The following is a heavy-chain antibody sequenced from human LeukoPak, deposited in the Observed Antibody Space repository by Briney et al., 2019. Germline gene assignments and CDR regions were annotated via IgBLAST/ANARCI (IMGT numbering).Heavy chain of an antibody. Sequence: GGSLRLSCAASGFTFSDYYMNWIRQAPGKGLEWVSYISSSSSYIYYADSVKGRFTISRDNAKNSLYLQMNSLRAEDTAVYYCARGGRFLEWLFNWFDPWGQGTLVTVSS. CDR1: GFTFSDYY. D-gene: IGHD3-3*01. CDR3: ARGGRFLEWLFNWFDP. V-gene: IGHV3-11*06. CDR2: ISSSSSYI. J-gene: IGHJ5*02.